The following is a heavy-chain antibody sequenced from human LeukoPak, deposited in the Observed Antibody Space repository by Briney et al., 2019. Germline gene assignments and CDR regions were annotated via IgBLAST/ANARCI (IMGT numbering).Heavy chain of an antibody. V-gene: IGHV3-7*04. J-gene: IGHJ6*02. CDR2: IKQDGSER. CDR3: ARQAAPAMDV. CDR1: GFNFSSFW. Sequence: GGSLRLSCAGSGFNFSSFWMSWVRQAPGKGVEWVAKIKQDGSERYHVDSVKGRFTISRDHAKSSLYLQTHRLRAEQTAMYYCARQAAPAMDVSGQGTTVTASS. D-gene: IGHD6-13*01.